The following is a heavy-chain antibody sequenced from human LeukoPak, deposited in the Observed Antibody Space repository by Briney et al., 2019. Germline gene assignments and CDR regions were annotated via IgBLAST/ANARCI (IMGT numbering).Heavy chain of an antibody. D-gene: IGHD6-19*01. CDR1: GLTVSNNY. Sequence: AGGSLRLSCAASGLTVSNNYMSWVRQAPGKGLEWVSVIYRDDSTYYADSVKGRFTISRDNSKNTLYLQMNSLRAEDTAVYYCAKGIAVAAPHDAFDIWGQGTMVTVSS. CDR3: AKGIAVAAPHDAFDI. V-gene: IGHV3-53*01. CDR2: IYRDDST. J-gene: IGHJ3*02.